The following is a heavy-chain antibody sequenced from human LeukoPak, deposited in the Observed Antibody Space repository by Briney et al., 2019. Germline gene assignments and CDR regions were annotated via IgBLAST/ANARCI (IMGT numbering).Heavy chain of an antibody. J-gene: IGHJ4*02. CDR1: GFTFTSYG. Sequence: GRSLRLSCAASGFTFTSYGMHWVRQAPGKGLEWVVLITYDGYYKYYSDSVKGRFTISSDTSKNTLYLQMNSLRAEDTAVYYCARDLSPVVRASPMGYWGQGTLVTVSS. CDR2: ITYDGYYK. V-gene: IGHV3-30*03. D-gene: IGHD3-10*01. CDR3: ARDLSPVVRASPMGY.